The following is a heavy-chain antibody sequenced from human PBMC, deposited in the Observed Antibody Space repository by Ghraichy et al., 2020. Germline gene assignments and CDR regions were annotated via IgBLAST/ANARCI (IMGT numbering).Heavy chain of an antibody. J-gene: IGHJ4*01. V-gene: IGHV4-39*01. CDR3: ASGYSGTYSD. D-gene: IGHD3-10*01. CDR1: GGSISSSSYY. CDR2: ISYSGST. Sequence: SETLSLTCTVSGGSISSSSYYWGWIRQPPGKGLEWIGSISYSGSTYYNPSLKSRVTISVDTPKNQFSLKLSSVTAADTAVYYCASGYSGTYSDWGQGTLVTVSS.